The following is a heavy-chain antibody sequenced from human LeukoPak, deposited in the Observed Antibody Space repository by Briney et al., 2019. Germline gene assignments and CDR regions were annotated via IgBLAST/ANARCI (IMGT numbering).Heavy chain of an antibody. Sequence: SQTLSLTCAVSGFSITSDTYYWSWIRQPPGKSLEWIGYILHSGSTYHNPSFKSRVTISVDTSKNQFSLKLSSVTAADTAVYFCARTRDFWSAYFDYWGQGVLVTVSS. CDR2: ILHSGST. V-gene: IGHV4-30-2*01. J-gene: IGHJ4*02. CDR1: GFSITSDTYY. CDR3: ARTRDFWSAYFDY. D-gene: IGHD3-3*01.